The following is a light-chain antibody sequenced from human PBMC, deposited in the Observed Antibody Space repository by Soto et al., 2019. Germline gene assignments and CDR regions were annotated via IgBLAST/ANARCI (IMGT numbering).Light chain of an antibody. CDR2: GAS. CDR3: QQYSNWPPAT. Sequence: EIVLTQSPATLSVSPGERAXXXXXXSQSVSSNLAWYQQKPGQAPRLLIYGASXRATGIPAMFSGSGSGTEFTLTISSLQSEDFAVYYCQQYSNWPPATFGQGTKVDIK. J-gene: IGKJ1*01. V-gene: IGKV3-15*01. CDR1: QSVSSN.